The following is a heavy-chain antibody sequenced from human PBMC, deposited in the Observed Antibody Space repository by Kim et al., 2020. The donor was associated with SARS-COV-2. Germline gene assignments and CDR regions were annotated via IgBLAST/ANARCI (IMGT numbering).Heavy chain of an antibody. D-gene: IGHD3-10*01. CDR3: ARRLDAGVYFDY. V-gene: IGHV4-39*01. CDR2: IYYSGST. Sequence: SETLSLTCTVSGGSISSSSYYWGWIRQPPGKWLEWIGSIYYSGSTYYNPSLKSRVTISVDTSKNQFSLKLSSVTAADTAVYYCARRLDAGVYFDYWGQGTLVTVSS. J-gene: IGHJ4*02. CDR1: GGSISSSSYY.